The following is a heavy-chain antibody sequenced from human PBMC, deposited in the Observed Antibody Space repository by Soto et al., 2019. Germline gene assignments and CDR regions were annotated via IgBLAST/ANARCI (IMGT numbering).Heavy chain of an antibody. D-gene: IGHD3-22*01. V-gene: IGHV4-39*01. CDR2: IYYSGTP. CDR3: ARHRQYYDTSGYQQRYFDY. CDR1: GGSISSSPYH. Sequence: NPSETLSLTCSVSGGSISSSPYHWGWIRQPPGKGLEWLGTIYYSGTPSYNPSLKSRVIISVDTSNNQLFLKLRSVTAADTAVYYCARHRQYYDTSGYQQRYFDYWGQGTQVTVSS. J-gene: IGHJ4*02.